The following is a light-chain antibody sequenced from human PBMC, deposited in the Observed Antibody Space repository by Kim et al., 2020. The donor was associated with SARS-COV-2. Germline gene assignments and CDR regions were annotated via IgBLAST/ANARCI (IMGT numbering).Light chain of an antibody. V-gene: IGKV1-33*01. CDR1: QGISNY. J-gene: IGKJ2*01. CDR2: DAS. Sequence: DIQMTQSPSSLFASVGDRVTITCQASQGISNYLNWYQQKPGKAPKLLIYDASNLETGVPSRFSGSGFGTDFSFTISSLQPEDIAIYSCQQYDHFPMYTFGQGTKLEI. CDR3: QQYDHFPMYT.